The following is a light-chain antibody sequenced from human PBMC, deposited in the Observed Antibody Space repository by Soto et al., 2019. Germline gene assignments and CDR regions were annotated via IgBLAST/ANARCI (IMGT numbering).Light chain of an antibody. CDR1: QSVLYSSNNKNY. CDR3: QQYYSTPPMYT. CDR2: WAS. V-gene: IGKV4-1*01. J-gene: IGKJ2*01. Sequence: DSVMTQSPDSLAVSLGERATINCKSSQSVLYSSNNKNYLAWYQQKPGQPPKLLIYWASTRESGVPDRFSGSGSGTDFTLTISSLHAEDVAVYYCQQYYSTPPMYTFGQGTKLEIK.